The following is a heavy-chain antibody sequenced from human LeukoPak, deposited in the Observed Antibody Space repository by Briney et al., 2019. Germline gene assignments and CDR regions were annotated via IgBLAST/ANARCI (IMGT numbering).Heavy chain of an antibody. CDR3: ARDLMGIAHRGAFYY. J-gene: IGHJ4*02. CDR1: GFIFSSSD. D-gene: IGHD6-13*01. CDR2: ISYDGSDK. V-gene: IGHV3-30*03. Sequence: GGSPRLSCAASGFIFSSSDMHWVRQAPGKGLEWVAVISYDGSDKYYADSVKGRFTISRDNSKKTLYLQMNSLRAEDTAVYYCARDLMGIAHRGAFYYWGQGTLVTVSS.